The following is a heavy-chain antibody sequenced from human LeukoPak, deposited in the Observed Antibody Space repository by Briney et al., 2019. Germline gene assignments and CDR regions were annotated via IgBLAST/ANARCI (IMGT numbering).Heavy chain of an antibody. J-gene: IGHJ4*02. CDR2: IFYSGTT. Sequence: SETQSLTCTVSGGSINNFYWSWIRQPPGKGLEWVGYIFYSGTTNYNPSRESRVTISVDTSKNQLSLRLSSVTAADTAVYYCAREVGYRTAADLGYWGQGTLVTVSS. D-gene: IGHD6-13*01. V-gene: IGHV4-59*01. CDR1: GGSINNFY. CDR3: AREVGYRTAADLGY.